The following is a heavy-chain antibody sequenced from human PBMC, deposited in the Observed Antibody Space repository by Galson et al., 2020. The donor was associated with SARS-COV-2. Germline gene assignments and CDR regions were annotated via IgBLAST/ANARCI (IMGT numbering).Heavy chain of an antibody. J-gene: IGHJ4*02. V-gene: IGHV1-18*03. CDR1: GYTNTSNS. CDR2: ISASSGNT. CDR3: ARDIYYGSGVFDY. D-gene: IGHD3-10*01. Sequence: ASVKVSCKASGYTNTSNSINWVRQAPGQGLEWMGWISASSGNTNNAQTFQGRVTMTTDTSTSTGYMELRSLRSDDVAVYYCARDIYYGSGVFDYWGQGTLVTVFS.